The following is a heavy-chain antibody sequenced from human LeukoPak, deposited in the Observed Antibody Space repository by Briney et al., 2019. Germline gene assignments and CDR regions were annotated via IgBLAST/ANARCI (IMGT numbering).Heavy chain of an antibody. Sequence: PSETLSLTCAVYGGSFSGYYWSWIRQPPGKGLEWIGSIYYSGSTYYNPSLKSRVTISVDTSKNQFSLKLSSVTAADTAVYYCARGSSGYYWVWFDPWGQGTLVTVSS. CDR1: GGSFSGYY. V-gene: IGHV4-34*01. CDR2: IYYSGST. CDR3: ARGSSGYYWVWFDP. J-gene: IGHJ5*02. D-gene: IGHD3-22*01.